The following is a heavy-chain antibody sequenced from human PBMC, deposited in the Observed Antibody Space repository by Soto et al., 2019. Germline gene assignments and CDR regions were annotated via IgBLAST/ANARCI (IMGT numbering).Heavy chain of an antibody. J-gene: IGHJ6*02. CDR3: ARDGDSNYYYGMDV. CDR1: GFTVSSNY. D-gene: IGHD3-22*01. V-gene: IGHV3-66*01. CDR2: IYSGGST. Sequence: PGGSLRLSCAASGFTVSSNYMSWVRQAPGKGLEWVSVIYSGGSTYYADSVKGRFTISRDNSKNTLYLQMNSLRAEDTAVYYCARDGDSNYYYGMDVWGQGTTVTVSS.